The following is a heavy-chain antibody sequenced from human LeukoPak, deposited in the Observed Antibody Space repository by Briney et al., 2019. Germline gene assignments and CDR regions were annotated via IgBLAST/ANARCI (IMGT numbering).Heavy chain of an antibody. D-gene: IGHD5-12*01. CDR1: GFTFSSYE. J-gene: IGHJ4*02. CDR3: AREKNVRGGYGGYFDY. Sequence: GGSLRLSCAASGFTFSSYEMNWVRQAPGKGLEWISYISSSGITIYYADSVKGQFTISRDNSKNTLYLQMNSLRAEDTAVYFCAREKNVRGGYGGYFDYWGQGTLVTVSS. CDR2: ISSSGITI. V-gene: IGHV3-48*03.